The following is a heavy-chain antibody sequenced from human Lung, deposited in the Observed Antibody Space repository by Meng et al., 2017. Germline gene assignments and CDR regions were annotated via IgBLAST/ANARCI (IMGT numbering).Heavy chain of an antibody. V-gene: IGHV4-4*02. J-gene: IGHJ4*02. Sequence: QVPLQETGPGRVKPSGTLSLTCGVSGGSISSSNWWSWVRQPPGKGLEWIGEIYHSGGTKYNPSLKSRVTISVDKSKNQFSLKLSSVTAADTAVYYCARGLGEAVVPRTMFDYWGQGTLVTVSS. D-gene: IGHD2-2*01. CDR3: ARGLGEAVVPRTMFDY. CDR1: GGSISSSNW. CDR2: IYHSGGT.